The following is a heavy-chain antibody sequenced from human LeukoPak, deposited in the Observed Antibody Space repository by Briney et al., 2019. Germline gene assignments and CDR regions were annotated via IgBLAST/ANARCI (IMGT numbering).Heavy chain of an antibody. V-gene: IGHV3-64*01. CDR1: GFTFSSYA. D-gene: IGHD1-26*01. CDR3: ARESGNLGSRFDP. Sequence: GGSLRLSCAASGFTFSSYAMHWVRQAPGKGLEYVSAISSNGGSTYYANSVKGRFTISRDNSKNTLYLQMGSLRAEDMAVYYCARESGNLGSRFDPWGQGTLVTVSS. J-gene: IGHJ5*02. CDR2: ISSNGGST.